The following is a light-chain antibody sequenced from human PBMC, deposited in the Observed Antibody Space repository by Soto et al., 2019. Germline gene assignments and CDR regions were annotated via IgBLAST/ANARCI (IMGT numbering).Light chain of an antibody. CDR1: QSISSW. V-gene: IGKV1-5*01. J-gene: IGKJ2*01. CDR2: DAS. Sequence: DIQMTQSPSTLSASVGDRVTITCRASQSISSWLAWYQQKSGKAPKLLIYDASSLESGVPSRFSRSRSGTEFTLTISSLQPDDFATYYCQQYDSYSPSFGQGTKLEIK. CDR3: QQYDSYSPS.